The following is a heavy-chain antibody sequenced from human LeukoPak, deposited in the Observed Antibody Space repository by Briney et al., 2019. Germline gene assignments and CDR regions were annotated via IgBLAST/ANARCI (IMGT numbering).Heavy chain of an antibody. Sequence: ASVKVSCKASGGTFSSYAISWVRQAPGQGLEWMGGIIPIFGTANYAQKFQGRVTITADKSTSTAYMELSSLRSEDTAVYYCAKDRLSRMKGDIVVVPAAKDYWGQGTLVTVSS. V-gene: IGHV1-69*06. CDR1: GGTFSSYA. J-gene: IGHJ4*02. CDR2: IIPIFGTA. D-gene: IGHD2-2*01. CDR3: AKDRLSRMKGDIVVVPAAKDY.